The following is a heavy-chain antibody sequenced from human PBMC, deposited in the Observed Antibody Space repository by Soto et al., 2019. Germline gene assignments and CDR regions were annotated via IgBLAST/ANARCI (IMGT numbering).Heavy chain of an antibody. Sequence: QVQLVQSGAEVRKPGSSVKVSCKASGGTFSSYSINWVRQAPGQGLEWVGGIIPMFGSAHYAERFLGRVTIISDESTSTANMELDSRRSEDTAVYYCASEEGTGMVFRNAFDYRGQGTLVSVSS. CDR2: IIPMFGSA. CDR3: ASEEGTGMVFRNAFDY. J-gene: IGHJ3*01. D-gene: IGHD3-3*01. V-gene: IGHV1-69*01. CDR1: GGTFSSYS.